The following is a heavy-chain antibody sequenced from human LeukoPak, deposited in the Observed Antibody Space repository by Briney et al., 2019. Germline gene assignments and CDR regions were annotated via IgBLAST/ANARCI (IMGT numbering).Heavy chain of an antibody. Sequence: GGSLRLPCAASGFTFSSYGMHWVRQAPGKGLEWVAVIWYDGSNKYYADSVKGRFTISRDNSKNTLYLQMNSLRAEDTAVYYCARVPMVYAIEGIDYWGQGTLVTVSS. J-gene: IGHJ4*02. D-gene: IGHD2-8*01. CDR2: IWYDGSNK. CDR3: ARVPMVYAIEGIDY. V-gene: IGHV3-33*01. CDR1: GFTFSSYG.